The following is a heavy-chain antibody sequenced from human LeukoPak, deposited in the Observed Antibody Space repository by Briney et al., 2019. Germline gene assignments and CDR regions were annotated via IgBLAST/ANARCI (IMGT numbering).Heavy chain of an antibody. D-gene: IGHD3-9*01. CDR2: INHSGST. J-gene: IGHJ3*02. CDR3: ARTSTLYYDILTGYAFDI. CDR1: GGSFSGYY. Sequence: SDTLSLTCAVYGGSFSGYYWSWIRQPPGKGLEWMGEINHSGSTNYNPSLKSRVTISVDTSKNQFPLKLSSVTAADTAVYYCARTSTLYYDILTGYAFDIWGQGTMVTVSS. V-gene: IGHV4-34*01.